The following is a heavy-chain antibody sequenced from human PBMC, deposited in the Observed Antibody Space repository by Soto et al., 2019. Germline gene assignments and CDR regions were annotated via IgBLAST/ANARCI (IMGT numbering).Heavy chain of an antibody. CDR1: GYTFTSYG. J-gene: IGHJ4*02. V-gene: IGHV1-18*01. D-gene: IGHD3-3*01. CDR3: ARGAYDFWSGYSTRGLDY. Sequence: QVQLVQSGAEVKKPGASVEVSCKASGYTFTSYGISWVRQAPGQGLEWMGWISAYNGNTNYAQKLQGRVTMTTDTSTSTAYMELRSLRSDDTAVYYCARGAYDFWSGYSTRGLDYWGQGTLVTVSS. CDR2: ISAYNGNT.